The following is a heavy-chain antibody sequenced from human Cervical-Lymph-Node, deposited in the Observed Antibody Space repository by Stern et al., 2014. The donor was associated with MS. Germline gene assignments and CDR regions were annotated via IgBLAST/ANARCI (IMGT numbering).Heavy chain of an antibody. J-gene: IGHJ3*02. V-gene: IGHV1-69*01. CDR3: ARRDYYDSSGYYGDAFDI. D-gene: IGHD3-22*01. CDR1: GGTFSSYA. Sequence: VQLVESGAEVKKPGSSVKVSCKASGGTFSSYAITWVRQAPGRGLAWMGEINTKFGTTKYAQKCQGRVTIIADGSTTTAYMELSSLRSEDTAVYYCARRDYYDSSGYYGDAFDIWGQGTMVTVSS. CDR2: INTKFGTT.